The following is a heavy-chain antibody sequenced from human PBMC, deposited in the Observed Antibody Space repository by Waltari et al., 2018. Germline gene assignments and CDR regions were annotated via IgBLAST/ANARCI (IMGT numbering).Heavy chain of an antibody. Sequence: EVQLLESGGGLVQPGGSLRLSCAASGFPFSSYAMTLVRQPPGKGLEWVSAIRGSGGSTYYADSVKGRFTISRDNSKNTLYLQMNSLRAEDTAVYYCAKALYYYADTGYFQHWGQGTLVTVSS. J-gene: IGHJ1*01. CDR1: GFPFSSYA. D-gene: IGHD3-10*01. V-gene: IGHV3-23*01. CDR2: IRGSGGST. CDR3: AKALYYYADTGYFQH.